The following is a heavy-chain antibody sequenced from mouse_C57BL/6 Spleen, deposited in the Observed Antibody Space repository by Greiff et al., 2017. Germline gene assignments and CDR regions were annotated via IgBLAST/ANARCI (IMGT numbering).Heavy chain of an antibody. Sequence: VQRVESGPELVKPGASVKISCKASGYAFSSSWMNWVKQRPGKGLEWIGRIYPGDGDTNYNGKFKGKATLTADKSSSTAYMQLSSLTSEDSAVYSCARLLSYAMDYWGQGTSVTVSS. CDR1: GYAFSSSW. D-gene: IGHD2-1*01. V-gene: IGHV1-82*01. J-gene: IGHJ4*01. CDR3: ARLLSYAMDY. CDR2: IYPGDGDT.